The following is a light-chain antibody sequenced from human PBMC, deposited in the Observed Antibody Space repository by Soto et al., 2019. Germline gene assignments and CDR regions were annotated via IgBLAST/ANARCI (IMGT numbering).Light chain of an antibody. J-gene: IGLJ3*02. CDR3: AAWDDSLSGWV. Sequence: QSVLTQPPSASGTPGQRVTISCSGSSSNIGGNYVYWYQQLPGTAPKLLIYRNNQRPSGVPDGFSGSKSGTSASLPISGLRSEEDADYYCAAWDDSLSGWVFGGGTKLTVL. CDR1: SSNIGGNY. V-gene: IGLV1-47*01. CDR2: RNN.